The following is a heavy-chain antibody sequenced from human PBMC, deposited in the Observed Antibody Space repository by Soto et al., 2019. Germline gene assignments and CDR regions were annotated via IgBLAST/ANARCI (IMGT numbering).Heavy chain of an antibody. V-gene: IGHV3-23*01. CDR2: IRSRGGTT. CDR3: AKSPNTVTMSIGAFDI. CDR1: GFSFSTYA. D-gene: IGHD4-17*01. Sequence: EEQLLESGGDLVQPEGSLRLSCVASGFSFSTYAMTWVRQAPGKGLEWVSTIRSRGGTTYYTDSVKGRFTISRDNSKNTLFLQMNSLGAEDSATYYCAKSPNTVTMSIGAFDIWGQGTVVTVSS. J-gene: IGHJ3*02.